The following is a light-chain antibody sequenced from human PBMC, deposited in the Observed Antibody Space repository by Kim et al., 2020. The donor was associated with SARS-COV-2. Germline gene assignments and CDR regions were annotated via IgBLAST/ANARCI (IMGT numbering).Light chain of an antibody. CDR3: QVWDSFSEHWV. CDR2: FDS. CDR1: KIGRKS. J-gene: IGLJ3*02. V-gene: IGLV3-21*04. Sequence: SYELTQPPSVSVAPGETATITCGGNKIGRKSVHWYQQKPGQAPVVVIYFDSDRPSGIPERFSGSNSGNTATLTISRVEAGDEADYYCQVWDSFSEHWVFGGGTQLTVL.